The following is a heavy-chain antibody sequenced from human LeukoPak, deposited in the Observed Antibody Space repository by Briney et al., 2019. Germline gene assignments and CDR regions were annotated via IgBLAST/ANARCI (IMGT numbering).Heavy chain of an antibody. CDR3: ARVFDSGSQAYFYYMDV. CDR2: IYSSGST. V-gene: IGHV4-59*01. Sequence: PSETLSLTCSVSGDSIINYYWMWIRQPPGKGLEWIGYIYSSGSTNYNPSLKSRVTMSVDTSKNQFSLKVSSVTAADTAVYYCARVFDSGSQAYFYYMDVWGKGTTVTIFS. J-gene: IGHJ6*03. D-gene: IGHD3-10*01. CDR1: GDSIINYY.